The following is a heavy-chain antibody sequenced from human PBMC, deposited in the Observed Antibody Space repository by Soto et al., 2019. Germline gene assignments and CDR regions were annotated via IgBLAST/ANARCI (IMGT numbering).Heavy chain of an antibody. CDR3: AKRRGVGLTRSSFDY. CDR2: IDPSGGDT. V-gene: IGHV1-46*02. J-gene: IGHJ4*02. CDR1: GYTFNRHY. D-gene: IGHD1-26*01. Sequence: QVQLVQSGAEVRKPGASVKVSCRASGYTFNRHYIQWVRQAPGQGLEWMGMIDPSGGDTNYAKKFQGRVTLTSDTSTSTVYMELSSLRSEDTAVYYCAKRRGVGLTRSSFDYWGPGTLVIVSS.